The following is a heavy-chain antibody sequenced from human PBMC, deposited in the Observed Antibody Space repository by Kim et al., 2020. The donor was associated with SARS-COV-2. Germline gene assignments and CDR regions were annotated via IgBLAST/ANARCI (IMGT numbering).Heavy chain of an antibody. CDR2: SYYSGTT. CDR3: ARTRVTVIGVVAYFDC. D-gene: IGHD3-22*01. J-gene: IGHJ4*01. V-gene: IGHV4-31*03. CDR1: GGSISSGCYY. Sequence: SETLSLTCTVSGGSISSGCYYWSWIRQHPGMGRDWIGYSYYSGTTYYNLSVKGRVTLALDTSKNSLSLTSISVAAAATSYYSSARTRVTVIGVVAYFDC.